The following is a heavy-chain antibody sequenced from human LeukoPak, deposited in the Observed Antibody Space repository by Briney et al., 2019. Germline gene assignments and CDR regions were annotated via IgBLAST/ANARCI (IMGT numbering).Heavy chain of an antibody. V-gene: IGHV3-7*01. D-gene: IGHD2-15*01. CDR1: RFTFSSYW. J-gene: IGHJ4*02. CDR3: AKRGDCSGTCTYDY. Sequence: GGSLRLSCAAPRFTFSSYWMSWVRQAPGKGLEWVANIKQDGSEKYYVDSVKGRFTISRDNAKNSLYLQMNSLRAEDTAVYYCAKRGDCSGTCTYDYWGQGTLVTVSS. CDR2: IKQDGSEK.